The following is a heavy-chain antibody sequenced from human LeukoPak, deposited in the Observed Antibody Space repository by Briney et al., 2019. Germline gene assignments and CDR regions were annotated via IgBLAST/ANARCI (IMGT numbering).Heavy chain of an antibody. CDR2: ISSSSSTI. J-gene: IGHJ4*02. D-gene: IGHD3-10*02. CDR3: AKSVLNLKLCSDY. CDR1: GFTFSSYS. V-gene: IGHV3-48*01. Sequence: GGSLRLSCAASGFTFSSYSMNWVRQAPGKGLEWVSYISSSSSTIYYADSVKGRFTISRDNSKNTLYLQMNSLRAEDTAVYYCAKSVLNLKLCSDYWGQGTLVTVSS.